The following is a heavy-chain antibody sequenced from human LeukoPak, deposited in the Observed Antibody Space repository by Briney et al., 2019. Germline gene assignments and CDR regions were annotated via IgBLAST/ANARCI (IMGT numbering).Heavy chain of an antibody. Sequence: ASVRVSCKASGFTFTSYDINWVRQASGQGLEWMGWMNPNNGNTGYAQKFQGRVTMTRDTSISTAYMELRGLRSEDTAVYYCVRDGEGVAISVNYWFDPWGQGTLVTVSS. V-gene: IGHV1-8*01. CDR2: MNPNNGNT. CDR1: GFTFTSYD. CDR3: VRDGEGVAISVNYWFDP. D-gene: IGHD3-10*01. J-gene: IGHJ5*02.